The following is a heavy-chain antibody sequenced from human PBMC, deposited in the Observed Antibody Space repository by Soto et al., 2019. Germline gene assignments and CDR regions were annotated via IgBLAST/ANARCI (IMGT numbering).Heavy chain of an antibody. V-gene: IGHV1-18*01. Sequence: QVHLVQSGAEVKKSGASVKVSCKGSGYDFTTYGITWVRQAPGQGLEWMAWISAHNGNTDYAQKLQGRVTVTRDTSTSEAYMELRSLRSDDTAVYYCARGRYGDYWGQGALVTVSS. J-gene: IGHJ4*02. CDR1: GYDFTTYG. D-gene: IGHD1-1*01. CDR3: ARGRYGDY. CDR2: ISAHNGNT.